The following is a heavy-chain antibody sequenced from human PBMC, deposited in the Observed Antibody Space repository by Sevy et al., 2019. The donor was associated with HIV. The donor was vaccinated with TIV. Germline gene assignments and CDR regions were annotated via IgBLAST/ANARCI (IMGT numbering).Heavy chain of an antibody. V-gene: IGHV3-30*18. D-gene: IGHD3-22*01. Sequence: GGSLRLSCAASGFTFSSYAIHWVRQAPGKGLEWVTLISYDGSKKHYVDSVKGRFSISRDNSWNTVYLQMNSLRAEDTAGYYCAKAWGYQSSGSSLDAFDIWGQGTMVTVSS. CDR3: AKAWGYQSSGSSLDAFDI. CDR2: ISYDGSKK. J-gene: IGHJ3*02. CDR1: GFTFSSYA.